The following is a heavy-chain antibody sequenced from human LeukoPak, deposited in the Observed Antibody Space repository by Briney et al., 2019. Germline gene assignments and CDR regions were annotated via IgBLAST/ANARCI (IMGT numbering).Heavy chain of an antibody. V-gene: IGHV3-9*03. CDR2: ISWNSGSI. J-gene: IGHJ6*03. CDR3: AKDSGSTSSYMDV. Sequence: GGSLRLYCAASGFTFDDYAMHWVRQAPGKGLEGVSGISWNSGSIGYADSVKGRFTISRDNAKSSLYLQMTSLRAEDMALYYCAKDSGSTSSYMDVWGKGTTVTVSS. CDR1: GFTFDDYA. D-gene: IGHD2/OR15-2a*01.